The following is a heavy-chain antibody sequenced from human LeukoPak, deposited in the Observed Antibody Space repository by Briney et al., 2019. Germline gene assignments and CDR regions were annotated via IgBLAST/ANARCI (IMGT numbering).Heavy chain of an antibody. CDR2: IKPGGGST. Sequence: GASVKVSCKASGYTFTSYNMHWVRQAPGQGLEWMGIIKPGGGSTNYAQKFQGRFTMTRDTSTSTIYMELSSVRSEDTAVYYCAREEEGGSFDYWGQGTLVTVSS. V-gene: IGHV1-46*01. J-gene: IGHJ4*02. CDR1: GYTFTSYN. CDR3: AREEEGGSFDY. D-gene: IGHD3-16*01.